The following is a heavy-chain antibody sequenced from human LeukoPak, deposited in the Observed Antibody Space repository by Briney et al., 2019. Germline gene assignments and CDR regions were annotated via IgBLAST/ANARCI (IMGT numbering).Heavy chain of an antibody. CDR2: IYYSGTT. J-gene: IGHJ4*02. CDR3: ARRGDILADYAFDY. Sequence: SETLSLTCSVSGGSINSNSHHWDWIRQAPGKGLEWIGNIYYSGTTSYNPSLKSRVTISVDTSKNQFSLRLSSVTAADTAVYYCARRGDILADYAFDYWGQGTLVTVSS. CDR1: GGSINSNSHH. V-gene: IGHV4-39*01. D-gene: IGHD3-9*01.